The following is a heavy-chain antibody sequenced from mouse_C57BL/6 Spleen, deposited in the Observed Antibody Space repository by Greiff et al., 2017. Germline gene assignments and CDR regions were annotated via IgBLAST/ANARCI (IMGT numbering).Heavy chain of an antibody. V-gene: IGHV1-81*01. CDR2: IYPRSGNT. Sequence: VQLQESGAELARPGASVKLSCKASGYTFTSYGISWVKQRTGQGLEWIGEIYPRSGNTYYNEKFKGKATLTADKSSSTAYMELRSLTSEDSAVYFCARNCAWFAYWGQGTLVTVSA. CDR1: GYTFTSYG. CDR3: ARNCAWFAY. D-gene: IGHD4-1*01. J-gene: IGHJ3*01.